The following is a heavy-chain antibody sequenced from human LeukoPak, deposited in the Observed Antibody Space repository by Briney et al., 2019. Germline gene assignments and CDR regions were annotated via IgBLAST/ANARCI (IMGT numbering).Heavy chain of an antibody. CDR2: ISSSGSTI. J-gene: IGHJ3*02. V-gene: IGHV3-48*04. D-gene: IGHD3-10*01. Sequence: PGGSLRLSCAASGFTFSTYSMNWVRQAPGKGLEWVSYISSSGSTIYYADSVKGRFTISRDNAKNSLYLQMNSLRAEDTAVYYCARLLWFGELSAFDIWGQGTMVTVSS. CDR1: GFTFSTYS. CDR3: ARLLWFGELSAFDI.